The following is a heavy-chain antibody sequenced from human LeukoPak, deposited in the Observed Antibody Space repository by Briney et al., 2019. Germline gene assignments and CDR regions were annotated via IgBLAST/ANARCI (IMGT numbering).Heavy chain of an antibody. CDR1: GYSFTNYW. J-gene: IGHJ4*02. CDR3: ARSSGSNPLDY. V-gene: IGHV5-10-1*01. D-gene: IGHD1-14*01. Sequence: GESLKISCKGSGYSFTNYWINWVRQMPGKGLEWMGRIDPSDSYTNYSPSFQGHVTISTDKSINTAYVQWSSLKASDTAMYYCARSSGSNPLDYWGQGTLVTVSS. CDR2: IDPSDSYT.